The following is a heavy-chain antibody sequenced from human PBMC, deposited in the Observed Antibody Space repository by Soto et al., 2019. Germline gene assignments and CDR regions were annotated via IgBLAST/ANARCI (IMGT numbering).Heavy chain of an antibody. CDR2: ISTYNGNT. J-gene: IGHJ4*02. CDR3: ARGPTDYYATSANYFLDY. CDR1: GYTFITYG. D-gene: IGHD3-22*01. Sequence: QVQLVQSGAEVKKPGASVKVSCKASGYTFITYGVSWVRQAPGQGLDWLGWISTYNGNTRYAERLQGRVTMTTDTTTNTAYMEPRNLRSDDTAVYYCARGPTDYYATSANYFLDYWGQGTLVTVSS. V-gene: IGHV1-18*01.